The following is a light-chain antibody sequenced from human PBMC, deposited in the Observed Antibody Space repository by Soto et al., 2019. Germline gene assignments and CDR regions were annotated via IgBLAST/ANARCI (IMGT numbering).Light chain of an antibody. V-gene: IGKV3-20*01. J-gene: IGKJ3*01. Sequence: EIVLTQSPGTLSLSPGERATLSCRASQSVSSSYLAWDQQKPGQAPSLLIYGASGRATGIPDRFSGSGSARDVTLTLSRLEHEDYAVYHCHQYGSTPILPFGPGTKVDI. CDR1: QSVSSSY. CDR2: GAS. CDR3: HQYGSTPILP.